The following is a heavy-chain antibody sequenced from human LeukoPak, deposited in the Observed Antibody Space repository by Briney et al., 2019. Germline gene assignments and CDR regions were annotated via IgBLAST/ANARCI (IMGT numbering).Heavy chain of an antibody. Sequence: PSETLSLTCTVSGGSISSYYWSWIRQPPGKGLEWIGYIYYSGSTNYNPSLKSRVTISVDTSKNQFSLKLSSVTAADTAVYYCAREAGRGYYYDSSGYQGGYYWGQGTLVTVSS. D-gene: IGHD3-22*01. J-gene: IGHJ4*02. V-gene: IGHV4-59*12. CDR1: GGSISSYY. CDR2: IYYSGST. CDR3: AREAGRGYYYDSSGYQGGYY.